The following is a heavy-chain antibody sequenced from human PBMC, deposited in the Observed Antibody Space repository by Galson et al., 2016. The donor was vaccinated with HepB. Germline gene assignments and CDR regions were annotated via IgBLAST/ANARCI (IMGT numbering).Heavy chain of an antibody. V-gene: IGHV3-30*18. CDR3: AKGGDNWNFFDS. CDR1: GFRFSGHG. CDR2: ISYHGIDK. D-gene: IGHD1-7*01. Sequence: SLRLSCAASGFRFSGHGMHWVRQAPGKGLEWVGIISYHGIDKYIADSVKGRFGISRDNSRNTLYLQMNSLRPEDTAVYYCAKGGDNWNFFDSCGQGTLVTVSS. J-gene: IGHJ4*02.